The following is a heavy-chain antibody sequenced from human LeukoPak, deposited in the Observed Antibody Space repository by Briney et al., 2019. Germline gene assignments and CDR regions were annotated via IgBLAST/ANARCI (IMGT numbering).Heavy chain of an antibody. Sequence: GGSLRLSCAASGFTFDDYTMHWVRQAPGKGLEWVSLISWDGGSTYYADSVKGRFTISRDNSKNTLYLQMNSLRAEDTAVYYCAKLKGRIGYGDLTDYWGQGTLVTVSS. V-gene: IGHV3-43*01. CDR1: GFTFDDYT. CDR3: AKLKGRIGYGDLTDY. CDR2: ISWDGGST. D-gene: IGHD4-17*01. J-gene: IGHJ4*02.